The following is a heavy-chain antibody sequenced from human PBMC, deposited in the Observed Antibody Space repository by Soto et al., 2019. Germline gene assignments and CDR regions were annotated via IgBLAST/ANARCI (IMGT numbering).Heavy chain of an antibody. CDR2: LIPLLGTA. V-gene: IGHV1-69*01. CDR3: ARDRERTIFGVQGGDACDI. CDR1: GGIFSNYG. D-gene: IGHD3-3*01. Sequence: QVQLVQSGAEVKKPGSSVKVSCKASGGIFSNYGIAWVRQAPGQGLEWMGGLIPLLGTAKYAQKFQGRVTLTADESTRTAYMELSSLTSEDTAVYFCARDRERTIFGVQGGDACDIWGQGTMVTVSS. J-gene: IGHJ3*02.